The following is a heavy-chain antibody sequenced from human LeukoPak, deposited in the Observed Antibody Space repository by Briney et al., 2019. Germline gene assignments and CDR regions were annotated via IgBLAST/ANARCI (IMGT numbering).Heavy chain of an antibody. CDR2: INSDGSST. J-gene: IGHJ4*02. D-gene: IGHD1-26*01. CDR1: GFTFSSYW. V-gene: IGHV3-74*01. CDR3: AKDRLSARALVGAYYFDY. Sequence: GGSLRLSCAASGFTFSSYWMHWVRQAPGKGLVWVSDINSDGSSTSYADSVKGRFTISRDNSKNTLYLQMNSLRAEDTAVYYCAKDRLSARALVGAYYFDYWGQGTLVTVSS.